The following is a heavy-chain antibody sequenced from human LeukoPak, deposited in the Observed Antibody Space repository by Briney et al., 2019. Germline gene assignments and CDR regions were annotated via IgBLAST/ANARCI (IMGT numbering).Heavy chain of an antibody. CDR3: ARSRGGSSLDY. Sequence: SETLSLTCTVSGGSVSSGSYYWIWIRQPPGKGLEWIGDCNYSGSTNYNPSLKSRVTISVDTSKNQFSLKVTSVTAADTAVYYCARSRGGSSLDYWGQGALVTVSP. CDR1: GGSVSSGSYY. CDR2: CNYSGST. J-gene: IGHJ4*02. D-gene: IGHD5-24*01. V-gene: IGHV4-61*01.